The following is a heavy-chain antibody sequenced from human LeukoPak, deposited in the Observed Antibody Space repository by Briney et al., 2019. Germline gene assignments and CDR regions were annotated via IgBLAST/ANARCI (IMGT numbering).Heavy chain of an antibody. CDR1: GFTFSNYW. J-gene: IGHJ4*02. V-gene: IGHV3-74*01. CDR3: ARDGSLPDY. CDR2: IVSDGSST. Sequence: PGGSLRLSCAASGFTFSNYWMHWARQTPGKGLVWVSRIVSDGSSTSYADSVKGRFTISRDNAKNTLYLQMNSLRAEDTAVYYCARDGSLPDYWGQGTLVTVSS.